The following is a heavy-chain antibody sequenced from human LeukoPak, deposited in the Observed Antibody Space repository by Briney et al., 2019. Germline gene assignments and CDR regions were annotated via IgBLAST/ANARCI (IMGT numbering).Heavy chain of an antibody. J-gene: IGHJ4*02. CDR2: ISSSSSYT. D-gene: IGHD6-19*01. Sequence: PGGSLRLSCAVSGFTFTSYSISWVRQAPGEGLEWISSISSSSSYTYYADSVKGRFTISRDNAKNSLYLQRNSLRAEDTAVYYCAKDAGMWLDYWGQGTLVTVSS. CDR3: AKDAGMWLDY. V-gene: IGHV3-21*01. CDR1: GFTFTSYS.